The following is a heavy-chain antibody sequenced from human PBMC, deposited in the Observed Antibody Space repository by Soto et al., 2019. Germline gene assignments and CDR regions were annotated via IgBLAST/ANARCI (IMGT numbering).Heavy chain of an antibody. J-gene: IGHJ4*02. CDR1: GFTFSSFE. V-gene: IGHV3-48*03. CDR2: IGRSGETI. CDR3: ARDSRGGAARRPTFYY. D-gene: IGHD6-6*01. Sequence: VGSLRLSCVGSGFTFSSFEMNWVRQTPGKGLEWLSYIGRSGETIYYADSVKGRFTISRDNAKSSLFLQMTGLGDEDTGIYYCARDSRGGAARRPTFYYWGRGTMVTVSS.